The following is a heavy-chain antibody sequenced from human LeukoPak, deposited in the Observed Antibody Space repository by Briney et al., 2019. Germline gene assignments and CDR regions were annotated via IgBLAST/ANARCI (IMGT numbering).Heavy chain of an antibody. CDR3: AREGGSYDILTGHYYYYYMDV. CDR1: GYTFTDYY. J-gene: IGHJ6*03. D-gene: IGHD3-9*01. Sequence: ASVKVSCKASGYTFTDYYIHWVRQAPGQGLEWMGWINPNSGGTNYAQKFQGRVTMTRDTSISTAYMELSRLRSDDTAVYYCAREGGSYDILTGHYYYYYMDVWGKGTTVTISS. V-gene: IGHV1-2*02. CDR2: INPNSGGT.